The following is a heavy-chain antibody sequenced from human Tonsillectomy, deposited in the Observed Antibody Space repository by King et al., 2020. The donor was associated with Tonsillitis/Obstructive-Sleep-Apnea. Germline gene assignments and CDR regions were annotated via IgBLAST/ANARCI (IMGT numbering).Heavy chain of an antibody. CDR1: GFNFSSYS. CDR3: ARDYYADGVFDY. V-gene: IGHV3-48*01. D-gene: IGHD4-17*01. CDR2: ISFTSRTI. Sequence: VQLVESGGGLAHPGGSLRVSCAASGFNFSSYSMNWVRQAPGKGLEWISYISFTSRTIYYTDSVKGRFTISRDNAKNSLFLQMNSLRAEDTVVYYCARDYYADGVFDYWGQGTLVTVSS. J-gene: IGHJ4*02.